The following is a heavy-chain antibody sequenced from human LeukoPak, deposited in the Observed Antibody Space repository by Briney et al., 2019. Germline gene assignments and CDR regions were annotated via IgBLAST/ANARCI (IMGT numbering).Heavy chain of an antibody. V-gene: IGHV3-30*07. D-gene: IGHD2/OR15-2a*01. CDR2: ISYDGSNK. Sequence: GGSLRLSCAASGFTFSSYAMHWVRQAPGKGLEWVAVISYDGSNKYYADSVKGRFTISRDNSKNTLYLQMNSLRAEDTAVYYCATAIIRVLYTFDYWGQGTLVTVSS. CDR3: ATAIIRVLYTFDY. CDR1: GFTFSSYA. J-gene: IGHJ4*02.